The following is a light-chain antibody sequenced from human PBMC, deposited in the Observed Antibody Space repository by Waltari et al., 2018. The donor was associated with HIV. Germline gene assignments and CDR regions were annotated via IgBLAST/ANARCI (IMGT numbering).Light chain of an antibody. V-gene: IGLV3-21*01. CDR3: QVWDIITDEVI. CDR1: NIGSKR. J-gene: IGLJ2*01. Sequence: SYVLTQSPSVSVAPGQTAIITCGGNNIGSKRVPWDQQRPGQAPVLINFDDDDRPSGIPGRFSGSNSGDTATLSISRVEAGDEADYFCQVWDIITDEVIFGGGTKMTVL. CDR2: DDD.